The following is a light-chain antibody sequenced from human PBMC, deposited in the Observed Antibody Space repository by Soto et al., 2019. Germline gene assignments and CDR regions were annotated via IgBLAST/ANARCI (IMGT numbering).Light chain of an antibody. CDR1: QSISSW. Sequence: DKEMTQSPSTLSVSVGDRATITCRASQSISSWLAWYQQKPGKAPKLLIYKASSLESGVPSRFSGSGSGTEFTLTISSLQPDDFATYYCQQYNSYSWTFGQGTKVDIK. CDR2: KAS. CDR3: QQYNSYSWT. J-gene: IGKJ1*01. V-gene: IGKV1-5*03.